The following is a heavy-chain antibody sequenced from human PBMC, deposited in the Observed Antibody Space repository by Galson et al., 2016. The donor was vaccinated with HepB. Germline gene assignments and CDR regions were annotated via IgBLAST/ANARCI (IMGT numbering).Heavy chain of an antibody. V-gene: IGHV6-1*01. CDR3: AREADMGRESTKYDVFDI. CDR1: GDSVSNNSAA. CDR2: TYYRSKWFN. Sequence: CAISGDSVSNNSAAWNWIRQSPSRGLEWLGRTYYRSKWFNDYAVSVMGRITINPDTSKNQASLQLNSVTPEDTAMYFCAREADMGRESTKYDVFDIWGQGTMVTVSS. J-gene: IGHJ3*02. D-gene: IGHD3-10*01.